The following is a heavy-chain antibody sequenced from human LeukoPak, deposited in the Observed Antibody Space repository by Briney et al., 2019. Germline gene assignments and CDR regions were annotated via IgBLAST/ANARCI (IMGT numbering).Heavy chain of an antibody. D-gene: IGHD3-16*01. CDR3: ARESHLGGFDP. J-gene: IGHJ5*02. CDR1: GGSISSYY. CDR2: IYYSGST. Sequence: PSETLSLTCTVSGGSISSYYWSWIRQPPGKGLEWIGYIYYSGSTNYNPSLKSRVTISVDTSKNQFSLKLSSVTAADTAVYYCARESHLGGFDPWGQGTLVTVSS. V-gene: IGHV4-59*01.